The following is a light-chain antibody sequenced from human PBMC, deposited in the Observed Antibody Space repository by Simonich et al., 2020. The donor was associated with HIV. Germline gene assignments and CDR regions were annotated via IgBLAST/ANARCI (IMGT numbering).Light chain of an antibody. J-gene: IGLJ1*01. Sequence: QSALTQPPSASGSPGQSVAISCTGTSSDVGANNYVSWYQQHPGKAPKLMVYDVSKRPAGVANRFSGSKSGNTASRTSSGLQAEDEADYYCSSYTSSTTRVFGTGTKVTVL. CDR1: SSDVGANNY. CDR3: SSYTSSTTRV. V-gene: IGLV2-14*01. CDR2: DVS.